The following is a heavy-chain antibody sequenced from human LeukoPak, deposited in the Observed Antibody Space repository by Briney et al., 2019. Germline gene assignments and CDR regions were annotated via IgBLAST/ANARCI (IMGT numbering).Heavy chain of an antibody. J-gene: IGHJ6*03. Sequence: PSETLSLTCTVSGGSLSVYYWSWIRQPAGKGLEWLGRIYTAGSTNYNPSLRSRVTMSVDTSKNQFSLKLSSVTAADTAVYYCARDYCGGDCYTSYHYYYMDVWGKGTTVTVSS. V-gene: IGHV4-4*07. D-gene: IGHD2-21*02. CDR1: GGSLSVYY. CDR2: IYTAGST. CDR3: ARDYCGGDCYTSYHYYYMDV.